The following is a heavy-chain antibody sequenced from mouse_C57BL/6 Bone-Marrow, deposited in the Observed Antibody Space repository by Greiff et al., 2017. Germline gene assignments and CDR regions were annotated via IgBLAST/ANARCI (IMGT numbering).Heavy chain of an antibody. CDR2: IDPENGDT. V-gene: IGHV14-4*01. Sequence: EVKLLESGAELVRPGASVKLSCTASGFNIKDDYMHWVKQRPEQGLEWIGWIDPENGDTEYASKFQGKATITADTSSNTAYLQLSSLTSEDTAVYYCTTGVHYWGQGTTLTVSA. J-gene: IGHJ2*01. CDR1: GFNIKDDY. CDR3: TTGVHY.